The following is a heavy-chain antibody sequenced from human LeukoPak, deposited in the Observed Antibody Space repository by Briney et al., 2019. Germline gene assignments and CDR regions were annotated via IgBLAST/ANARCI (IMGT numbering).Heavy chain of an antibody. CDR1: GFTVITND. V-gene: IGHV3-53*01. J-gene: IGHJ4*02. Sequence: GGSLRLSCAASGFTVITNDMTWVRQAPGKGLEWVSVLYSDGNTKYADSVQGRFTISKDNSKNTMYLEMNSLSPEDTAVYYCARGVEPLAANTLAYWGQGTLVTVSS. D-gene: IGHD1-14*01. CDR2: LYSDGNT. CDR3: ARGVEPLAANTLAY.